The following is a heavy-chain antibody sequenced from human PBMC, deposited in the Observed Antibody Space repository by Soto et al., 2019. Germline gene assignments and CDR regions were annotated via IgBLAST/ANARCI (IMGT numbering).Heavy chain of an antibody. CDR3: AKGSIEYSASIDY. J-gene: IGHJ4*02. D-gene: IGHD5-12*01. CDR1: GFSFSSYA. Sequence: EVQLLESGGDLVRPGGSLRLSCAASGFSFSSYAMVWVRQAPGKGLEWVSVISGRGGSSYFADSVKGRFTISRDNSKNVLSLEMNSLRVEDTAKYFCAKGSIEYSASIDYWGQGTLVLVSS. CDR2: ISGRGGSS. V-gene: IGHV3-23*01.